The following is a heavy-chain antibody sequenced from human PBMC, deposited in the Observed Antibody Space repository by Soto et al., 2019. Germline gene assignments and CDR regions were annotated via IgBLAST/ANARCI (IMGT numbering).Heavy chain of an antibody. CDR3: ARQGKEYVRVFGSDP. CDR2: IFPEDSNS. Sequence: GESLKISCKASGFSFTSYCIAWVRQMPGKGLEWMGVIFPEDSNSRYSPSFQGQVTISADKSISTAYLQCSSLKSSDTDMYYCARQGKEYVRVFGSDPWGQGTQVTVSS. V-gene: IGHV5-51*01. CDR1: GFSFTSYC. J-gene: IGHJ5*02. D-gene: IGHD2-8*01.